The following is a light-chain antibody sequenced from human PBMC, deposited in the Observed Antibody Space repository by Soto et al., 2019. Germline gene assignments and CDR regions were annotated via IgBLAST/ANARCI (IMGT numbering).Light chain of an antibody. CDR2: GNI. CDR3: QSSDSSLSGAVV. CDR1: SSNIGAGYD. V-gene: IGLV1-40*01. Sequence: QSVLTQSPSVSGAPGQRVTISCTGSSSNIGAGYDVHWYQHLPGTAPKLLIYGNINRPSGVPDRFSGSQSGTSASLAITGLQAEDEADYYCQSSDSSLSGAVVFGGGTKLTVL. J-gene: IGLJ2*01.